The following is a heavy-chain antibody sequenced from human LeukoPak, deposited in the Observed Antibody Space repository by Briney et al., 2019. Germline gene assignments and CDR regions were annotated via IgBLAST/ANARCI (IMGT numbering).Heavy chain of an antibody. CDR1: GFTFSSYS. V-gene: IGHV3-21*04. Sequence: GGSLRLSCAASGFTFSSYSMNWVRQAPGKGLEWVSSISSSSSYIYYADSVKGRFTISRDNSKNTLYLQMNSLRAEDTAVYYCAKRSTAPIEGYWGQGTLVTVSS. CDR2: ISSSSSYI. J-gene: IGHJ4*02. D-gene: IGHD4-17*01. CDR3: AKRSTAPIEGY.